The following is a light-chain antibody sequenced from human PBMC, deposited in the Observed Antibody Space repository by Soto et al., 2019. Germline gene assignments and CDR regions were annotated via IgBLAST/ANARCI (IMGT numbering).Light chain of an antibody. CDR3: QQYNSYPLT. J-gene: IGKJ4*01. CDR2: DVA. CDR1: QSIDSW. V-gene: IGKV1-5*01. Sequence: IQMTQSPSTLSASVGDRVTITCRASQSIDSWLAGYQQRPGRAPKLLIYDVANLETRVPSRLSGSGSETQFTLTISSVQPDEFASYYCQQYNSYPLTFCGGTKVEIK.